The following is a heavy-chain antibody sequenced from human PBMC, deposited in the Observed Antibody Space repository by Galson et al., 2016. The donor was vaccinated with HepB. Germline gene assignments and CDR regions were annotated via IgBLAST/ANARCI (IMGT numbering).Heavy chain of an antibody. CDR3: ARSPKGRGIASRPATRSYYFDY. CDR2: TSHSGST. D-gene: IGHD6-6*01. V-gene: IGHV4-34*01. Sequence: ENLSLTCGVYGGSFSGSYWSWIRQPPGKGLEWIGETSHSGSTYYSPSLKRRVTISVDTSKNQFSLRLTSVTAADTAVYYCARSPKGRGIASRPATRSYYFDYWGQVTLVTVSS. CDR1: GGSFSGSY. J-gene: IGHJ4*02.